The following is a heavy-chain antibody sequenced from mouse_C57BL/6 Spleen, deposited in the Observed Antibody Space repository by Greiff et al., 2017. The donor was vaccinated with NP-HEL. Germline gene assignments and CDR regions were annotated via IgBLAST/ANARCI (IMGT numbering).Heavy chain of an antibody. Sequence: MLVESGGGLVQPGGSLKLSCAASGFTFSDYYMYWVRQTPEKRLEWVAYISNGGGSTYYPDTVKGRFTISRDNAKNTLYLQMSRLKSEDTAMYYCARRGYYDGLYAMDYWGQGTSVTVSS. CDR3: ARRGYYDGLYAMDY. V-gene: IGHV5-12*01. J-gene: IGHJ4*01. CDR2: ISNGGGST. D-gene: IGHD2-3*01. CDR1: GFTFSDYY.